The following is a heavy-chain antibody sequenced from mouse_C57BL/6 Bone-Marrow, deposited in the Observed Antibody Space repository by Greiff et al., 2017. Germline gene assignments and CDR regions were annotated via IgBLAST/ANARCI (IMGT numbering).Heavy chain of an antibody. V-gene: IGHV5-6*02. J-gene: IGHJ2*01. Sequence: EVKLVESGGDLVKPGGSLKLSCAASGFTFSSYGMSWVRQTPDKRLEWVATISSGGSYTYYPDSVKGRFTISRDNAKNTLYLQMSSLKSEDTAMYYCARSTTVDYFDYWGQGTTLTVSS. D-gene: IGHD2-13*01. CDR3: ARSTTVDYFDY. CDR1: GFTFSSYG. CDR2: ISSGGSYT.